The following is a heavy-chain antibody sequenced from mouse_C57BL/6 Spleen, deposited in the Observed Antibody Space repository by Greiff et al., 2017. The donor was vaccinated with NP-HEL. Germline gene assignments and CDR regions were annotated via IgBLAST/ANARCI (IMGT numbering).Heavy chain of an antibody. D-gene: IGHD2-5*01. CDR1: GYSITSGYY. CDR3: AKDSNYAMDY. V-gene: IGHV3-6*01. Sequence: EVKLMESGPGLVKPSQSLSLTCSVTGYSITSGYYWNWIRQFPGNKLEWKGYISYDGSNNYNPFLKNRISLTRDTSKNQFFLKLNSVTTEDTATYYCAKDSNYAMDYWGQGTSVTVSS. J-gene: IGHJ4*01. CDR2: ISYDGSN.